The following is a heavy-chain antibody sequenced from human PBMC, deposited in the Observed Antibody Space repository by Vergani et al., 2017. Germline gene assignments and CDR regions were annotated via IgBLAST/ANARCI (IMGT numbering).Heavy chain of an antibody. D-gene: IGHD2-15*01. CDR1: GFTVSSNY. CDR3: AREIGDCSGGSCPYYYYYGMDV. V-gene: IGHV3-53*04. Sequence: EVQLVESGGGSVQPGGSLRLSCAASGFTVSSNYMSWVRQAPGKGLEWVSVIYSGGSTYYADSVKGRFTISRHNSKNTLYLQMNSLRAEDTAVYYCAREIGDCSGGSCPYYYYYGMDVWGQGTTVTVSS. CDR2: IYSGGST. J-gene: IGHJ6*02.